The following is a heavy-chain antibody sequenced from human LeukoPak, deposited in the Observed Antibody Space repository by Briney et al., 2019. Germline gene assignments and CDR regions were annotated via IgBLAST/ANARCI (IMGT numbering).Heavy chain of an antibody. D-gene: IGHD3-10*01. J-gene: IGHJ4*02. CDR2: VNPNSGDT. Sequence: VASVKVSCKASGYTFTGYYLHWVRQAPGQGLEWMGCVNPNSGDTNYAQKFQGSVTMTRDTSISTVYMELSRLRSDDTAVYYCARDFILRRNRGNFDYWGQGTLVTVSS. CDR3: ARDFILRRNRGNFDY. CDR1: GYTFTGYY. V-gene: IGHV1-2*02.